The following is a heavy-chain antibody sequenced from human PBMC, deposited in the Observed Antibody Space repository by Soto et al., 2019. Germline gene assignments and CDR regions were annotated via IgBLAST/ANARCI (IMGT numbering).Heavy chain of an antibody. Sequence: PSETLALTGAVSGDASSSGNWWGWVRQPPGKGLEWIGHIDCSGTTYYNPSLKSPVTLSVDTSKNQFSLKLTSVTAVDTAVYYCARREIQGPIDYWGQGTLVT. CDR2: IDCSGTT. V-gene: IGHV4-28*01. CDR3: ARREIQGPIDY. J-gene: IGHJ4*02. CDR1: GDASSSGNW. D-gene: IGHD1-26*01.